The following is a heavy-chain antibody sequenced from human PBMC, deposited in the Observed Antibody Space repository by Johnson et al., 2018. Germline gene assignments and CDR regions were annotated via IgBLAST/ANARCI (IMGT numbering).Heavy chain of an antibody. CDR1: GFTFGTYG. CDR2: INGAGDP. Sequence: VQLVESGGGLVQPGGALRLSCAASGFTFGTYGMQWVRQPRGRGLEWVSAINGAGDPYYADSVKGRFTVSREIAKNSFYLEMNGLGPGDTAVYYCARVNGGFWSFASCYGDAFDIWGQGTVVTVSS. D-gene: IGHD2-15*01. J-gene: IGHJ3*02. V-gene: IGHV3-13*05. CDR3: ARVNGGFWSFASCYGDAFDI.